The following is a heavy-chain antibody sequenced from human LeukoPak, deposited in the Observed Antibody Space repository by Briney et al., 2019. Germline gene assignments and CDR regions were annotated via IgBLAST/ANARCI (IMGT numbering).Heavy chain of an antibody. V-gene: IGHV1-69*13. CDR1: GGTFSSYA. CDR3: ARRGGSYRQRHDAFDI. J-gene: IGHJ3*02. CDR2: IIPIFGTA. D-gene: IGHD1-26*01. Sequence: SVKVSCKASGGTFSSYAISWVRQAPGQGLEWMGGIIPIFGTANYAQKFQGRVTITADESTSTAYMELSSLRSEDTAVYYCARRGGSYRQRHDAFDIWGQGTMVTVSS.